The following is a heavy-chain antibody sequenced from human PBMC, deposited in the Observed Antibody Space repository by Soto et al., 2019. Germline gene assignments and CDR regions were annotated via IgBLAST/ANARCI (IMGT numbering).Heavy chain of an antibody. CDR3: ARDHGSGWTEFDY. CDR2: INAGNGNT. D-gene: IGHD6-19*01. CDR1: GYTFTSYA. Sequence: GASVKVSCKASGYTFTSYAMHWVRQAPGQRLEWMGWINAGNGNTKYSQKFQGRVTITRDTSASTAYMELSSLRSEDTAVYYCARDHGSGWTEFDYWGQGTLVTVSS. J-gene: IGHJ4*02. V-gene: IGHV1-3*01.